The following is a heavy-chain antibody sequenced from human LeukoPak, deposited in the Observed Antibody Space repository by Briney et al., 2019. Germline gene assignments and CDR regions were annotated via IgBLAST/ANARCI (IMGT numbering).Heavy chain of an antibody. J-gene: IGHJ5*02. CDR1: GYTFTSYD. V-gene: IGHV1-8*01. CDR2: MNPNSGNT. D-gene: IGHD6-19*01. CDR3: ARGRRAVAGKGNWFDP. Sequence: ASVKVSCKASGYTFTSYDINWVRQATGQGLEWMGWMNPNSGNTGYAQKFQGRVTMTRNTSISTAYMELSSLRYEDTAVYYCARGRRAVAGKGNWFDPWGQGTLVTVSS.